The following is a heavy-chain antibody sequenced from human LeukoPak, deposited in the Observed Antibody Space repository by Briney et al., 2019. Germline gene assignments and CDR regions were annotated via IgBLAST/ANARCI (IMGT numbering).Heavy chain of an antibody. Sequence: SETLSLTCTVSGGSISSWYWSWIRQPPGKGLEWIGYIYYSGSTNYNPSLKSRVTISVDTSKNQFSLKLSSVTAADTAVYYCARDRTDGGTPYYFDYWGQGTLVTVSS. CDR2: IYYSGST. D-gene: IGHD4-23*01. V-gene: IGHV4-59*01. J-gene: IGHJ4*02. CDR3: ARDRTDGGTPYYFDY. CDR1: GGSISSWY.